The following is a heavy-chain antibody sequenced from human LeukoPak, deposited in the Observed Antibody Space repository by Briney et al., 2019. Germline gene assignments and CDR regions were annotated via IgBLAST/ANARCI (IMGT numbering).Heavy chain of an antibody. CDR2: ISAYSGHT. J-gene: IGHJ4*02. CDR1: GYRFSSYG. V-gene: IGHV1-18*01. Sequence: ASVKVSCKCSGYRFSSYGICWVRQAPGQGLEWVGWISAYSGHTNYAQRVQGRLTMTTDRSTSTAYMELRGQRSDDTAVYYCVREGEAATTGDYWGQGTLVTVSS. D-gene: IGHD1-14*01. CDR3: VREGEAATTGDY.